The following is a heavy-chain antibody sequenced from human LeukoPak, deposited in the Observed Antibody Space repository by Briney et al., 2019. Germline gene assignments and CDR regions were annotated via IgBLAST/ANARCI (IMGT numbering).Heavy chain of an antibody. CDR2: IHSDIRTK. J-gene: IGHJ5*02. V-gene: IGHV3-30*02. CDR3: ARAQLWFGELENWFDP. D-gene: IGHD3-10*01. Sequence: GGSLRLSCAASGFSFSSFGMHWVRQAPGKGLEWVAYIHSDIRTKYYADSVKGRFTISRDNYKNTLYLQMNSLRAEDTAVYYCARAQLWFGELENWFDPWGQGTLVTVSS. CDR1: GFSFSSFG.